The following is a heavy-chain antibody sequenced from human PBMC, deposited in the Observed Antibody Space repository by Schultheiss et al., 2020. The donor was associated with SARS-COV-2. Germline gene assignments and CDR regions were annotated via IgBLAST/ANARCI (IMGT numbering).Heavy chain of an antibody. V-gene: IGHV3-30*02. J-gene: IGHJ4*02. CDR3: AKDLVGTSLGQDY. Sequence: GGSLRLSCAASGFTVSSNYMSWVRQAPGKGLEWVAVIWYDGSNKYYADSVKGRFTISRDNSKNTLYLQMNSLRAEDTAVYYCAKDLVGTSLGQDYWGQGTLVTVSS. CDR2: IWYDGSNK. CDR1: GFTVSSNY. D-gene: IGHD2-2*01.